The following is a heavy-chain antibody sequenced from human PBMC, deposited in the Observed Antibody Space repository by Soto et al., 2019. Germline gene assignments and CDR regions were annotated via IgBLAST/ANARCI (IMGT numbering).Heavy chain of an antibody. Sequence: PSETLSLTCTVSGGSISSGGYYWSWIRQHPGKGLEWIGYIYYSGSTYYNPSLKSRVTISIDTSKNQFSLKLSSVTAADTAVYYCARAHYLPNYYGSRISLHFDYWGQGTLVTVSS. CDR1: GGSISSGGYY. D-gene: IGHD3-10*01. V-gene: IGHV4-31*03. CDR3: ARAHYLPNYYGSRISLHFDY. J-gene: IGHJ4*02. CDR2: IYYSGST.